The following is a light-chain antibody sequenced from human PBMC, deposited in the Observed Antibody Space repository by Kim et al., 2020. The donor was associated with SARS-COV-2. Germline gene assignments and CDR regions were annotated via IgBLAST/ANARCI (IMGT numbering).Light chain of an antibody. CDR2: QDS. CDR1: KLGDKY. V-gene: IGLV3-1*01. J-gene: IGLJ1*01. CDR3: QAWDSRLNYV. Sequence: SYELTQPPSVSVSPGQTASITCSGDKLGDKYACWYQQKPGQSPVLVIYQDSKRPSGIPERFSGSNSGNTATLTISGTQAMDEADYYCQAWDSRLNYVFGTGTKVTVL.